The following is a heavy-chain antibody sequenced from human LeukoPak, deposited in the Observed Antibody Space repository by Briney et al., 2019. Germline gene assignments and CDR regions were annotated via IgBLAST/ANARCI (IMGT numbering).Heavy chain of an antibody. CDR1: GGSISSYY. Sequence: SETLSLTCTVSGGSISSYYWSWIRQPAGEGLEWIGGIYTSGSTNYNPSLKSGVTMSVDTSKNQFSLKLSSVSAADTAVYYCARVVAKGRSYYYMDVWVKGTTVTISS. J-gene: IGHJ6*03. V-gene: IGHV4-4*07. CDR3: ARVVAKGRSYYYMDV. D-gene: IGHD5-12*01. CDR2: IYTSGST.